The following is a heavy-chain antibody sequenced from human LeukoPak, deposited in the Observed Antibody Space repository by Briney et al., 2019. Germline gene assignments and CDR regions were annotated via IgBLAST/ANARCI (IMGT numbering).Heavy chain of an antibody. J-gene: IGHJ4*02. CDR3: ARGAFGSPYGSGSYYEPSHFDY. Sequence: GGSLRLSCAASGFTFDDYGMSWVRQAPGKGLEWVSGINWNGGSTGYADSVKGRFTNSRDNAKNSLYLQMNSLRAEDTALYYCARGAFGSPYGSGSYYEPSHFDYWGQGTLVTVSS. D-gene: IGHD3-10*01. CDR2: INWNGGST. CDR1: GFTFDDYG. V-gene: IGHV3-20*04.